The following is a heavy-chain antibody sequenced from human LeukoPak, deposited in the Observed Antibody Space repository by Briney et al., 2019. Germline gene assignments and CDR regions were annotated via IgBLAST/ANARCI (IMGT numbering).Heavy chain of an antibody. CDR3: ARDFCSGGSCYSADYYGMDV. Sequence: GGSLRLSCAASGFTFSGYWMNWVRQAPGKGLEWVANIKLDGSETHYADSVEGRFTISRDNARNSLYLQMHSLSVEDTAVYYCARDFCSGGSCYSADYYGMDVWGQGTTVTVSS. J-gene: IGHJ6*02. D-gene: IGHD2-15*01. V-gene: IGHV3-7*01. CDR2: IKLDGSET. CDR1: GFTFSGYW.